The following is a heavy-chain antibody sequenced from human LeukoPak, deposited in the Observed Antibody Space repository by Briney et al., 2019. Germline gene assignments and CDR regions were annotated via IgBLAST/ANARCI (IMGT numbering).Heavy chain of an antibody. J-gene: IGHJ4*02. Sequence: PSETLSLTCTVSGGSISTYYWSWIRQPPGKGLEWIGYIYYSGSAIHNPSLKSRVTMSVDTSKSQFSLTLSSVTAADTAVYYCASNMAGSSFDYWGQGTLVTVSS. V-gene: IGHV4-59*08. CDR1: GGSISTYY. D-gene: IGHD6-19*01. CDR3: ASNMAGSSFDY. CDR2: IYYSGSA.